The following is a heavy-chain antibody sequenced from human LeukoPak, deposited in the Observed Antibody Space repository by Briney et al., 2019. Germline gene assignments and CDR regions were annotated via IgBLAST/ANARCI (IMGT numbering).Heavy chain of an antibody. V-gene: IGHV3-30-3*01. CDR2: ISYDGSNK. CDR3: AKVPPPAYYYGSGSRALGY. CDR1: GFTFSSYA. Sequence: SGGSLRLSCAASGFTFSSYAMHWVRQAPGKGLEWVAVISYDGSNKYYADSVKGRFTISRDNSKNTLYLQMDSLRAEDTAVYYCAKVPPPAYYYGSGSRALGYWGQGTLVTVSS. D-gene: IGHD3-10*01. J-gene: IGHJ4*02.